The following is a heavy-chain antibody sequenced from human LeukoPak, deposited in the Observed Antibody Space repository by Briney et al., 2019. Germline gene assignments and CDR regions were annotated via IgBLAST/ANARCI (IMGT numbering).Heavy chain of an antibody. D-gene: IGHD6-13*01. CDR3: ATGYLVTAGLMDV. V-gene: IGHV1-24*01. J-gene: IGHJ6*02. CDR1: GYTLTELS. CDR2: LDPEDGKT. Sequence: ASVKVSCKVSGYTLTELSMFWVRQAPAKGLEWMGSLDPEDGKTIYAQKFQSRVTMTEDTSTDTAYMELSSLRSEDTAVYYCATGYLVTAGLMDVWGQGTTVTVSS.